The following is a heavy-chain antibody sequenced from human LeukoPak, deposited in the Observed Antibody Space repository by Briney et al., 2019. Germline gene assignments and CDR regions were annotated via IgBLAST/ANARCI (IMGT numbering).Heavy chain of an antibody. J-gene: IGHJ6*04. Sequence: GGSLRLSCVASGFTFSDYGMHWVRQAPGKGLDWVAATSYDGSDEYYVDSVKGRFTISRDNSKNTLYLEMKCLSSEDTAIYYCARTYTVFGAMDVWGKGTTVTVSA. CDR3: ARTYTVFGAMDV. CDR2: TSYDGSDE. CDR1: GFTFSDYG. V-gene: IGHV3-30*03. D-gene: IGHD3-3*01.